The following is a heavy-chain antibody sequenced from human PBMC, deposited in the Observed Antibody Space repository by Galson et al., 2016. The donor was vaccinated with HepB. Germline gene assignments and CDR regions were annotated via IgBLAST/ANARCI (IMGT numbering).Heavy chain of an antibody. CDR3: ANYLGYGSGRPGYFHS. Sequence: SLRLSCAASGFTFSDYAMSWVRQAPGKGLEWASVISAASNTYYTDSVKGRFTISRDNSKTTLYLEMNSLRVEDTAVYFCANYLGYGSGRPGYFHSWGQGTLVTVSP. CDR2: ISAASNT. J-gene: IGHJ4*02. D-gene: IGHD3-10*01. V-gene: IGHV3-23*01. CDR1: GFTFSDYA.